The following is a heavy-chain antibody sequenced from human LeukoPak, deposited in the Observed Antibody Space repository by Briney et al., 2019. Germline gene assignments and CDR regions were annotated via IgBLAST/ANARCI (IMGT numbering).Heavy chain of an antibody. CDR1: GGSISSYY. V-gene: IGHV4-59*08. Sequence: PSETLSLTCTVSGGSISSYYWSWIRQPPGKGLEWIGYIYYSGSTNYNPSLKSRVTISVDTSKNQFSLKLSSVTAADTAVYYCARHVAGPYYYYYGMDVWGQGTTVTVSS. J-gene: IGHJ6*02. CDR3: ARHVAGPYYYYYGMDV. CDR2: IYYSGST. D-gene: IGHD2-21*01.